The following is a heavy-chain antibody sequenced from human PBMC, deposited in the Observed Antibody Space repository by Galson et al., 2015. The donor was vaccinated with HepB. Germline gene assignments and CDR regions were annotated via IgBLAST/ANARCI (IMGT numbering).Heavy chain of an antibody. CDR1: GFTFSDYY. V-gene: IGHV3-11*01. CDR3: ARAGIAGYGDHEGWFDP. Sequence: SLRLSCAASGFTFSDYYMSWIRQAPGKGLEWVSSISSSGSTIYYADSVKGRFTISRDNATNSLYLQLNSLRAEDTAVSCCARAGIAGYGDHEGWFDPWGQGTLVTVSS. D-gene: IGHD4-17*01. J-gene: IGHJ5*02. CDR2: ISSSGSTI.